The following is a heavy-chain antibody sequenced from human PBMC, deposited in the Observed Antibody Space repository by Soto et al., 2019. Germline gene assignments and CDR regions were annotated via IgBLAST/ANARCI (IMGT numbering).Heavy chain of an antibody. CDR3: AREGSTDAFDI. D-gene: IGHD1-26*01. Sequence: QLQLQESGSGLVKPSQTLSLTCAVSGGSISSGGYSWSWIRQPPGKGLEWIGYIYHSGSTYYNPSLKSRVTIPVDRAKNQFYLKLSSVTAADTAVYYCAREGSTDAFDIWGQGTMVTVSS. CDR2: IYHSGST. J-gene: IGHJ3*02. V-gene: IGHV4-30-2*01. CDR1: GGSISSGGYS.